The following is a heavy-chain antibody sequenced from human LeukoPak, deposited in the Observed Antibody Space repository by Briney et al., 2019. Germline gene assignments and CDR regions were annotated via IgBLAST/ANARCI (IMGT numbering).Heavy chain of an antibody. CDR1: GGTISYYY. CDR2: SHDSGES. D-gene: IGHD3-10*01. J-gene: IGHJ4*02. CDR3: AASSHSGSYRAY. Sequence: PSETLSLTCSASGGTISYYYWRWIRQPPGKGLEWIGYSHDSGESNYNPYLQSRVIISRDPSKNQFSLNLMSVYAADTAVYYCAASSHSGSYRAYWGQGTPVTVSS. V-gene: IGHV4-59*08.